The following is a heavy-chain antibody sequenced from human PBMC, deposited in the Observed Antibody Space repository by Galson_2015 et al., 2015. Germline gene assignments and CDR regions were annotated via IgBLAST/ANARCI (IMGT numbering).Heavy chain of an antibody. J-gene: IGHJ4*02. CDR1: GFTFKNYP. CDR3: AKGISGSYPDYYFDF. V-gene: IGHV3-23*01. D-gene: IGHD1-26*01. Sequence: LRLSCAASGFTFKNYPMTWVRQAPGKGLEWASAISNSGYSTDYADSVKGRFTISRDNSKSTLSLQMSSLRAEDTAVYYCAKGISGSYPDYYFDFRSQGTLVAVSS. CDR2: ISNSGYST.